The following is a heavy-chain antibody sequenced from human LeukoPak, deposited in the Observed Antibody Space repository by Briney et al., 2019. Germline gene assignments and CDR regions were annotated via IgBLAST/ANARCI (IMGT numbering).Heavy chain of an antibody. CDR3: ARDKEDAFDI. J-gene: IGHJ3*02. CDR1: GFTVSSNY. CDR2: IYGGGST. Sequence: GGSLRLSCAASGFTVSSNYMSWVRQAPGKGLEWVSVIYGGGSTYYADSVKGRFTISRDNSKNTLYLQMNSLRAEDTAVYYCARDKEDAFDIWGQGTLVTVSS. V-gene: IGHV3-53*01.